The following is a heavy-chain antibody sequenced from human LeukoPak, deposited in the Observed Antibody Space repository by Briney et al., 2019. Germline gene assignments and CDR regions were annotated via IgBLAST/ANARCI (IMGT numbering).Heavy chain of an antibody. D-gene: IGHD3-10*01. CDR3: ARGGFGELLLPYYYMDV. V-gene: IGHV4-39*07. J-gene: IGHJ6*03. CDR1: GGSISSSSYY. CDR2: IYYSGST. Sequence: SETLSLTCTVSGGSISSSSYYWGWIRQPPGKGLEWIGSIYYSGSTYYNPSLKSRVTISVDTSKNQFSLKLSSVTAADTAVYYCARGGFGELLLPYYYMDVWGKGTTDTISS.